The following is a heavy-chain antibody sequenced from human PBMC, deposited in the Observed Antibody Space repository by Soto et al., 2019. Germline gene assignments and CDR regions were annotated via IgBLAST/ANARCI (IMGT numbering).Heavy chain of an antibody. CDR3: ARGGVTTIDY. V-gene: IGHV4-59*01. Sequence: SETLSLTCTVSGGSISSYYWSWIRQPPEKGLEWIGYIYYSGSTNYNPSLKSRVTISVDTSKNQFSLKLSSVTAADTAVYYCARGGVTTIDYWGQGTLVTVSS. D-gene: IGHD4-17*01. CDR1: GGSISSYY. J-gene: IGHJ4*02. CDR2: IYYSGST.